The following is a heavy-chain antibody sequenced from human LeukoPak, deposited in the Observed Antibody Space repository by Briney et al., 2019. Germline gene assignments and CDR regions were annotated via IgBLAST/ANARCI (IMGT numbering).Heavy chain of an antibody. Sequence: GGSLRLSCAASGFTFSDYFMSWIRQASGKGLEWVGRIRSKANSYATAYAASVKGRFTISGDDSKNTAYLQMNSLKTEDTAVYYCTRQGAGWFDPWGQGTLVTVSS. CDR3: TRQGAGWFDP. V-gene: IGHV3-73*01. J-gene: IGHJ5*02. CDR2: IRSKANSYAT. CDR1: GFTFSDYF.